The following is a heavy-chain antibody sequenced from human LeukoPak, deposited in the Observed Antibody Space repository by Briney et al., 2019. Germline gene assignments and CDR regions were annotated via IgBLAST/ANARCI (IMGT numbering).Heavy chain of an antibody. J-gene: IGHJ5*02. Sequence: SETLSLTCSLSGGSITSTTYYWGWIRQPPGKGLEWIGSSYYSGNTYYNPSLESRVTISLYTSRKQFSLKLSSVPAAATAFYSCARPGESGKLLGEGFDPWGQGTLVTVSS. V-gene: IGHV4-39*01. D-gene: IGHD3-16*01. CDR3: ARPGESGKLLGEGFDP. CDR1: GGSITSTTYY. CDR2: SYYSGNT.